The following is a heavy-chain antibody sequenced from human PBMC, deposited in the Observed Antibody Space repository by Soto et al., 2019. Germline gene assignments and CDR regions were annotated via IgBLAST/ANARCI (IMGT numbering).Heavy chain of an antibody. CDR2: FDPEDGET. V-gene: IGHV1-24*01. Sequence: ASVKVSCKVSGYTLTELSMHWVRQAPGKGLEWMGGFDPEDGETIYAQKFQGRVTMTEDASTDTAYMELSSLRSEDTAVYYCATVTVTNNPENWFDPWGQGTLVTVSS. CDR3: ATVTVTNNPENWFDP. D-gene: IGHD4-4*01. CDR1: GYTLTELS. J-gene: IGHJ5*02.